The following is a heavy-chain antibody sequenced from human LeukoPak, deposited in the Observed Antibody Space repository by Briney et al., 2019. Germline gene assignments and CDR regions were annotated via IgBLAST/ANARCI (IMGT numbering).Heavy chain of an antibody. J-gene: IGHJ6*03. CDR1: GGTFISYA. CDR3: ARVKDSGWYYGNYYYYMDV. D-gene: IGHD6-19*01. V-gene: IGHV1-69*05. CDR2: IIPIFGTA. Sequence: ASVKVSCKASGGTFISYAISWVRQAPGQGLEWMGGIIPIFGTANYAQKFQGRVTITTDESTSTAYMELSSLRSEDTAVYYCARVKDSGWYYGNYYYYMDVWGKGTTVTVSS.